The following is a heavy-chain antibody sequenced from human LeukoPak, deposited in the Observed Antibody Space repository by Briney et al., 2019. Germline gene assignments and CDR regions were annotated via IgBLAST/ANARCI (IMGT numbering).Heavy chain of an antibody. CDR2: IKEEDGSDR. Sequence: GGSLRLSCAASGFTFSSYYMSWVRQAPGKGLEWVASIKEEDGSDRYYVDSVKGRFTISRDNAEKSLFLQMNSLRAEDTASYFCAREWEVPRYFDYWGRGSLVIVSS. V-gene: IGHV3-7*04. D-gene: IGHD1-26*01. J-gene: IGHJ4*03. CDR1: GFTFSSYY. CDR3: AREWEVPRYFDY.